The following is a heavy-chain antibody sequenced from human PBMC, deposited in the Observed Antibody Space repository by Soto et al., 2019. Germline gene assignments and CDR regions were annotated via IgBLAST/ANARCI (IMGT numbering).Heavy chain of an antibody. Sequence: SDTLCLTCTVSGGSISRSNWWSWVRQPPGKGLEWIGFIHYTGNTNYNPSLKSRVAISVDTSKNQFSVKLTSVTAADTAVYYCARGTPYHRNDDWFDTWGQGTLVPVS. V-gene: IGHV4-4*02. CDR3: ARGTPYHRNDDWFDT. CDR1: GGSISRSNW. J-gene: IGHJ5*02. CDR2: IHYTGNT.